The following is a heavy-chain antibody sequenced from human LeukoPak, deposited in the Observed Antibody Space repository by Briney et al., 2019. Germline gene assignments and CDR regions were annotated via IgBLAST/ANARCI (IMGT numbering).Heavy chain of an antibody. CDR2: ISDSGGST. CDR1: GFTFSSYS. CDR3: AKDWGYCSGGSCHLFDY. Sequence: PGGSLRLSCAASGFTFSSYSMNWVRQAPGKGLEWVSGISDSGGSTYYADSVKGRFTISRDNSKNTLYLQMNSLRAEDTAVYYCAKDWGYCSGGSCHLFDYWGQGTLVTVSS. J-gene: IGHJ4*02. V-gene: IGHV3-23*01. D-gene: IGHD2-15*01.